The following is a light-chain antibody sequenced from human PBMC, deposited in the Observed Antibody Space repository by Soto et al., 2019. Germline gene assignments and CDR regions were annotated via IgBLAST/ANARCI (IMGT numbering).Light chain of an antibody. J-gene: IGLJ2*01. CDR1: STDFVGYNR. V-gene: IGLV2-8*01. CDR3: SSYAGSDIFV. CDR2: EVN. Sequence: QSALTQPPSVSGSPGQSVTISCTGTSTDFVGYNRVSWYQQPPGTAPKLMIYEVNKRPSGVPDRFSGSKSGNTASLTVSGLQAEEEADSYCSSYAGSDIFVFGGGTKLTVL.